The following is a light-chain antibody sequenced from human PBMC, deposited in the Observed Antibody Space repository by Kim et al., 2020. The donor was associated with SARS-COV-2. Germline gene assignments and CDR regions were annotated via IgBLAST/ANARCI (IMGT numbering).Light chain of an antibody. CDR3: QQCYSTVFT. Sequence: DIQMTQSPPSLSASVGDRVTITCRASQSISSYLNWYQQKPGKAPKLLIYAASSLQSGVPSRFSGSGSGTDFTLTISSLQPEDFATCYCQQCYSTVFTFGPGTKVDIK. V-gene: IGKV1-39*01. J-gene: IGKJ3*01. CDR1: QSISSY. CDR2: AAS.